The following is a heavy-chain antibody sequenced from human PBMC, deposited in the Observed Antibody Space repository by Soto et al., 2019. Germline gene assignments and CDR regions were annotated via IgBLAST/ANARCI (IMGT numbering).Heavy chain of an antibody. CDR2: IIPIFGTA. V-gene: IGHV1-69*13. CDR3: ARSYYDFWSGYYYYYYGMDV. CDR1: GGTFSSYA. D-gene: IGHD3-3*01. J-gene: IGHJ6*02. Sequence: SVKVSCKASGGTFSSYAISWVRQAPGQGLEWMGGIIPIFGTANYAQKFQGRVTITADESTSTAYMELSSLRSEDTAVYYCARSYYDFWSGYYYYYYGMDVWGQGTTVTVSS.